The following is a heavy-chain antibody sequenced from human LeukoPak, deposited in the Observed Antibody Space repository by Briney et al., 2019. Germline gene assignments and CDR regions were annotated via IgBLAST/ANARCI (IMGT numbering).Heavy chain of an antibody. CDR1: GFTFSSYA. V-gene: IGHV3-30-3*01. D-gene: IGHD3-10*01. CDR3: ARDSLWFGELFSAFDI. CDR2: ISYDGSNK. J-gene: IGHJ3*02. Sequence: GGSLRLSCAASGFTFSSYAMHWVRQAPGKGLEWVAVISYDGSNKYYADSVKGRFTISRDNSKNTLYLQMNSLRAEDTAVYYCARDSLWFGELFSAFDIWGQGTMVTVSS.